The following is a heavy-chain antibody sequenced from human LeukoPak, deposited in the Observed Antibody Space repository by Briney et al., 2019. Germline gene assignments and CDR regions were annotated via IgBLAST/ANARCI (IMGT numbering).Heavy chain of an antibody. CDR1: GGSITVYY. CDR3: ARDQSYYDSSGYYCYYKDV. Sequence: SETLSLTCTVSGGSITVYYWSWIRQPAGKGLEWIGRIYSSGSTNYNPSLKSRVTMSVDTSKNQFSLKLSSVTAADTAVYYCARDQSYYDSSGYYCYYKDVWGQGTTVTVSS. CDR2: IYSSGST. V-gene: IGHV4-4*07. J-gene: IGHJ6*03. D-gene: IGHD3-22*01.